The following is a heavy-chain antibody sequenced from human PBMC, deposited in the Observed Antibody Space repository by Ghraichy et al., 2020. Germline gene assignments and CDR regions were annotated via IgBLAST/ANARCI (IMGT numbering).Heavy chain of an antibody. CDR2: LSYNGISQ. D-gene: IGHD3-16*01. J-gene: IGHJ4*02. CDR3: AKDMKLWPSGYFDY. CDR1: GFTFTNYG. V-gene: IGHV3-23*01. Sequence: LSLTCEASGFTFTNYGMGWVRQAPGKGLEWVSGLSYNGISQYYADSVKGRFTISRDNSNSTLYLQVNSLGLEDTALYYCAKDMKLWPSGYFDYWGQGILVTVSS.